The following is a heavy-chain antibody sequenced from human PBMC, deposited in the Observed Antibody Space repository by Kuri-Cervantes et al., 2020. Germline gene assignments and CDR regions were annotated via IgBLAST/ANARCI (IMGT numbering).Heavy chain of an antibody. J-gene: IGHJ6*03. D-gene: IGHD2-8*02. Sequence: SVKVSCKASGDTFSSYVISWVRQAPGQGLEWMGGIIPIFGTANYAQKFQGRVTITADESTSTAYMELSSLRSEDTAVYYCASSQYCTCGVCPPFGQYYMDVWGKGTTVTVSS. CDR1: GDTFSSYV. V-gene: IGHV1-69*13. CDR2: IIPIFGTA. CDR3: ASSQYCTCGVCPPFGQYYMDV.